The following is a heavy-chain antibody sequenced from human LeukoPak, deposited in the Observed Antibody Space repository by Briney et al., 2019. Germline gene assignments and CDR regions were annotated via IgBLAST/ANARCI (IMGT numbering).Heavy chain of an antibody. CDR2: IIPILGIA. J-gene: IGHJ3*02. CDR1: GGTFSSYA. D-gene: IGHD5-18*01. Sequence: ASVKVSFKASGGTFSSYAISWVRQAPGQGLEWMGRIIPILGIANYAQKFQGRVTITADKSTSTAYMELSSLRSEDTAVYYCASLVDTAMVIAFDIWGQGTMVTVSS. CDR3: ASLVDTAMVIAFDI. V-gene: IGHV1-69*04.